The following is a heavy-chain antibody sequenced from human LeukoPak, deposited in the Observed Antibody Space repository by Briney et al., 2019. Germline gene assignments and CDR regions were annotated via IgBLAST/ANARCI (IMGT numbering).Heavy chain of an antibody. J-gene: IGHJ4*02. Sequence: SETLSLTCTVSGGSINSYYWSWIRQPPGKGLEWIAHIYYSGSTSYNPSLKSRVTISVDTSKNQFSLKLNSVTAADTAMYYCARLFHPALSGNYPFDYWGQGTLVTVSS. CDR1: GGSINSYY. CDR3: ARLFHPALSGNYPFDY. D-gene: IGHD1-26*01. CDR2: IYYSGST. V-gene: IGHV4-59*01.